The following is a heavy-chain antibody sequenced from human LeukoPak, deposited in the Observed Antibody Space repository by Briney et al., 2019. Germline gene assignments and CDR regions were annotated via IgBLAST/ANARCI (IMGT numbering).Heavy chain of an antibody. J-gene: IGHJ4*02. CDR3: ARDTDCSSTSCYYYFDY. V-gene: IGHV1-18*01. CDR2: ISAYNGNT. Sequence: GASVKVSCKASGYTFTSYGISWVRQAPGQGLEWMGWISAYNGNTNYAQKLQGRVAMTTDTSTSTAYMELRSLRSDDTAVYYCARDTDCSSTSCYYYFDYWGQGTLVTVSS. D-gene: IGHD2-2*01. CDR1: GYTFTSYG.